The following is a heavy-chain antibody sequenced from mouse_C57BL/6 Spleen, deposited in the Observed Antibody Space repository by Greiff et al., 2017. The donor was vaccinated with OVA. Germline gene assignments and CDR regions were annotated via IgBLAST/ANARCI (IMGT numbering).Heavy chain of an antibody. V-gene: IGHV6-3*01. J-gene: IGHJ2*01. CDR2: IRLKSDNYAT. CDR1: GFTFSNYW. CDR3: TFYDGYFYFDY. Sequence: EVKLMESGGGLVQPGGSMKLSCVASGFTFSNYWMNWVRQSPEKGLEWVAQIRLKSDNYATHYAESVKGRFTISRDDSKSSVYLQMNNLRAEDTGIYYCTFYDGYFYFDYWGQGTTLTVSS. D-gene: IGHD2-3*01.